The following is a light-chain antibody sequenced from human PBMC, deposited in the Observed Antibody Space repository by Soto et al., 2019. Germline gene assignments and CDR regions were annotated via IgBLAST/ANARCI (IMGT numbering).Light chain of an antibody. CDR3: QQYDELPLT. Sequence: DIQMTQSPSSLSASVGDSVTFTCEASQDINNFLNWYQQKPGKAPNLLIYDASTLTPGVPPRFSGSGSETDFTFTISSLQPEDIATYFCQQYDELPLTFGGGTTVEIK. CDR2: DAS. J-gene: IGKJ4*01. V-gene: IGKV1-33*01. CDR1: QDINNF.